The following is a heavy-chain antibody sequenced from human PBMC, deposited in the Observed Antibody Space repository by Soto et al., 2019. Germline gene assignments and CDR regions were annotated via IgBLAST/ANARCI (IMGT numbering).Heavy chain of an antibody. J-gene: IGHJ2*01. CDR2: IWYDGSNK. CDR1: GFTFSSYG. Sequence: QVQLVESGGGVVQPGRSLRLSCAASGFTFSSYGMHWVRQAPGKGLEWVAVIWYDGSNKYYADSVKGLFTISRDNTKNTLYQQMNSLRAEDTAVYYCARDTRLHLGELSFDLWGRGTLVTVSS. CDR3: ARDTRLHLGELSFDL. D-gene: IGHD3-16*01. V-gene: IGHV3-33*01.